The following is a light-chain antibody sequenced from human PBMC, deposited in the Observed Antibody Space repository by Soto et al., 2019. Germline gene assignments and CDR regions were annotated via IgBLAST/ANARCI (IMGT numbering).Light chain of an antibody. CDR2: DAS. V-gene: IGKV1-5*01. CDR3: QQYNTYPWT. J-gene: IGKJ1*01. Sequence: DIQLTQSPSTLSASVRDRVTITCRASQSISIWLAWYQQKPGKAPKLLIYDASGLESGVPSRFSGSGSGTEFPLTISILQPDDFATYYCQQYNTYPWTFGQGTKVEIE. CDR1: QSISIW.